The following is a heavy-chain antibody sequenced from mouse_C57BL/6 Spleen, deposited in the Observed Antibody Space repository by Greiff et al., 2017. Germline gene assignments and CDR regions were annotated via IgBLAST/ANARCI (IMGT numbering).Heavy chain of an antibody. Sequence: QVQLQQPGTELVKPGASVKLSCKASGYTFTSYWMHWVKQRPGQGLEWIGNINPSNGGTNYNEKFKSKATLTVDKSSSTAYMQLSSLTSEDSAVXYCARSRQSLYYFDYWGQGTTLTVSS. J-gene: IGHJ2*01. CDR1: GYTFTSYW. D-gene: IGHD6-2*01. V-gene: IGHV1-53*01. CDR2: INPSNGGT. CDR3: ARSRQSLYYFDY.